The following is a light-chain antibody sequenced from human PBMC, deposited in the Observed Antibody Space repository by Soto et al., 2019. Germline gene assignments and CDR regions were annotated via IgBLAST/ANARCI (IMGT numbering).Light chain of an antibody. CDR3: QHYNSYPEA. Sequence: DIQMTQSPSTLSGSVGDRVTITCRASQTISSWLAWYQQKPGKAPKLLIYKASTLKSGVPSRFSGSGSSTEFTLTISSLQPDYFATYYCQHYNSYPEAFGQGTKVDIK. CDR2: KAS. J-gene: IGKJ1*01. CDR1: QTISSW. V-gene: IGKV1-5*03.